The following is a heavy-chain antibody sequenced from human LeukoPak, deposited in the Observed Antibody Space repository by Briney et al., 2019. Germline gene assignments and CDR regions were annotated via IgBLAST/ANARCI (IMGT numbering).Heavy chain of an antibody. D-gene: IGHD6-19*01. Sequence: ASVKVSCKASGYTFTSYDINWVRQATGQGLEWMGWMNPNSGNTGYAQKFQGRVTMTRNTSISTAYMELSSLRSEDTAVYYCARAVEYSSGWTPPGYWGQGTLVTVSS. CDR1: GYTFTSYD. J-gene: IGHJ4*02. V-gene: IGHV1-8*01. CDR2: MNPNSGNT. CDR3: ARAVEYSSGWTPPGY.